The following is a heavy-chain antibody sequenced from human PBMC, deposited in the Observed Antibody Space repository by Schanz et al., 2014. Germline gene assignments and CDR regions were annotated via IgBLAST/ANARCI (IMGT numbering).Heavy chain of an antibody. J-gene: IGHJ5*02. D-gene: IGHD6-25*01. Sequence: QVQLVQSGAELRKPGTSVKVSCKTSGYTFSNDDINWVRQAIGQGPEWMGWMQPDSGKTHYAGKCKGRVTMTRDVSRSTAYMELSSLASEDTAIYYCARGQRRTIGRPFGPWGQGTLVTVSS. CDR3: ARGQRRTIGRPFGP. CDR2: MQPDSGKT. V-gene: IGHV1-8*01. CDR1: GYTFSNDD.